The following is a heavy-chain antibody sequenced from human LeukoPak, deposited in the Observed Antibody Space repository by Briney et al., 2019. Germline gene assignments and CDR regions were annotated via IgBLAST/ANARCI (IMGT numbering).Heavy chain of an antibody. CDR2: IYPGDSDT. J-gene: IGHJ6*03. CDR3: AIMDSSSWYMYYYYYMDV. V-gene: IGHV5-51*01. Sequence: GESLKISCKGSGYSFTSYWIGWVRQMPGKGLEWMGIIYPGDSDTRYSPSFQGQVTISADKSISTAYLQWSSLKASDTAMYYCAIMDSSSWYMYYYYYMDVWGKGTTVTVSS. CDR1: GYSFTSYW. D-gene: IGHD6-13*01.